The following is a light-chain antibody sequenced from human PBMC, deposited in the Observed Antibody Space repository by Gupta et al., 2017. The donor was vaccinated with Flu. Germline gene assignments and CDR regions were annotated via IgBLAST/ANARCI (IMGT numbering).Light chain of an antibody. CDR1: KTGSSSY. Sequence: TLSLYPGERATLSCMASKTGSSSYLAWYQQKSGQAPRLLIYGASSRATGIPDRFSGSGSGTDFTLTISRLEPEDFAVYYCQQYGSSPAFTFGGGTKVEIK. J-gene: IGKJ4*01. V-gene: IGKV3-20*01. CDR3: QQYGSSPAFT. CDR2: GAS.